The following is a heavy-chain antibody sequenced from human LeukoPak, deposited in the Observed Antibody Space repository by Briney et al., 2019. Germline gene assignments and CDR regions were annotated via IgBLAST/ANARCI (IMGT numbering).Heavy chain of an antibody. V-gene: IGHV3-7*03. D-gene: IGHD1-26*01. CDR3: ARDKIVGATKNDY. CDR2: IKQDGGEK. CDR1: GFTVSSNY. Sequence: GGSLRLSCAASGFTVSSNYMSWVRQAPGKRLEWVANIKQDGGEKYYVDSVKGRFTISRDNAQNSLYLHMNSLRAEDTAVYYCARDKIVGATKNDYWGQGILVTVSS. J-gene: IGHJ4*02.